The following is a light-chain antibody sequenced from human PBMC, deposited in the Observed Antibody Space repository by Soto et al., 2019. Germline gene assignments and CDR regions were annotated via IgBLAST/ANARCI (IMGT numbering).Light chain of an antibody. CDR3: QQYNKWPQT. V-gene: IGKV3-15*01. Sequence: VSTQSPGTLPFSPGERATLSSRATQSVSSSSLAWYQQKPGQAPRLLTHGASTRATGIPARFSGVGSGTEFTLTISSLQSEDFAVYYCQQYNKWPQTFGQGTRLEIK. CDR2: GAS. J-gene: IGKJ5*01. CDR1: QSVSSS.